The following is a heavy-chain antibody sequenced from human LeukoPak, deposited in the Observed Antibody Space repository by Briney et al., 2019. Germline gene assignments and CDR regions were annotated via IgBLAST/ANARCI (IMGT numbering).Heavy chain of an antibody. CDR1: GGSFSGYY. J-gene: IGHJ5*02. CDR2: INHSGST. V-gene: IGHV4-34*01. CDR3: ARGDLRVWFYP. Sequence: SETLSLTCAVYGGSFSGYYWSWIRQPPGKGLEWIGEINHSGSTNYNPSLKSRVTISVDTSKNQFSLKLSSVTAADTAVYYCARGDLRVWFYPWGQGTLVTASS.